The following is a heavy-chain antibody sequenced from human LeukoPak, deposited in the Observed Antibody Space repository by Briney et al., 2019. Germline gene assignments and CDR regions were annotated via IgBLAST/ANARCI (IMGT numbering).Heavy chain of an antibody. CDR2: IKQDGSEK. Sequence: PGGSLRLSWAASGFTLSSNWMTWVRQAPGKGLEWVANIKQDGSEKYYVDSVKGRFTISRDNAKNSLYLQMNSLRAEDTAVYYCARGRYSSTWLDYWGQGTLVTVSS. V-gene: IGHV3-7*01. CDR3: ARGRYSSTWLDY. CDR1: GFTLSSNW. D-gene: IGHD6-13*01. J-gene: IGHJ4*02.